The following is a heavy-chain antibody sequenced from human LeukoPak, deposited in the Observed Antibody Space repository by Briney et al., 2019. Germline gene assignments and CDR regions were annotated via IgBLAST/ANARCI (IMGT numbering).Heavy chain of an antibody. V-gene: IGHV3-53*01. CDR3: ARGLMVRGVLFDY. CDR2: IYRGGST. CDR1: GFTVSSNY. D-gene: IGHD3-10*01. Sequence: GGSLRLSCAASGFTVSSNYMSWVRQAPGKGLEWVSVIYRGGSTYYADSVKGRFTISRDNSKNTLYLQMNSLRAEDTAVYYCARGLMVRGVLFDYWGQGTLVTVSS. J-gene: IGHJ4*02.